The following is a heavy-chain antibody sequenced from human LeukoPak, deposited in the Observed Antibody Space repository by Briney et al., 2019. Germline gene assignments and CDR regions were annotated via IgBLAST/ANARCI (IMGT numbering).Heavy chain of an antibody. J-gene: IGHJ4*02. CDR3: ARVLRGSSFDY. CDR1: GYTFTGYY. Sequence: ASVTVSFKASGYTFTGYYMHWVRRAPGQGLEWMGWIDPNSGGTNYAQKFQGRVTMTRDTSISTAYMELSRLTSDDTAVYYCARVLRGSSFDYWGQGTLVTASS. CDR2: IDPNSGGT. D-gene: IGHD1-26*01. V-gene: IGHV1-2*02.